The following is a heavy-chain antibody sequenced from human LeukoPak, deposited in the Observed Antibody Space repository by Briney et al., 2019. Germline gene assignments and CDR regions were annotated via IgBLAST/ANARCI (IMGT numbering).Heavy chain of an antibody. J-gene: IGHJ6*02. CDR2: IYYSGST. Sequence: SETLSLTCTVSGGSISSYYWSWIRQPPGKGLEWIGYIYYSGSTNYNPSLKSRVTISVDTSKNQFSLKLSSVTAADTAVYYCAGARYFDWSVTGMDVWGQGTTVTVSS. D-gene: IGHD3-9*01. V-gene: IGHV4-59*01. CDR3: AGARYFDWSVTGMDV. CDR1: GGSISSYY.